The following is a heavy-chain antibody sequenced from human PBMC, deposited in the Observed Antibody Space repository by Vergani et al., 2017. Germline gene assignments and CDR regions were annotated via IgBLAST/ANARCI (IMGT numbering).Heavy chain of an antibody. Sequence: QVQLQESGPGLVKPSETLSLTCTVSGGSISSYYWSWIRQPPGKGLEWIGYIHYSGSTNYNPSLKSRVTISVDTSKNQFSLKLSSVTAADTDVYYCARGSREQQLVPGYWGQGTLVTVSS. CDR2: IHYSGST. D-gene: IGHD6-13*01. V-gene: IGHV4-59*01. CDR3: ARGSREQQLVPGY. CDR1: GGSISSYY. J-gene: IGHJ4*02.